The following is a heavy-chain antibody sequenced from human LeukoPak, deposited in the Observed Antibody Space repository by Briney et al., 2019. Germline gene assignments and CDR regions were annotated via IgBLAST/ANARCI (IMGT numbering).Heavy chain of an antibody. J-gene: IGHJ6*03. CDR2: IYYSGST. CDR3: ARDNYYYYYMDV. CDR1: GGSISSSSYY. Sequence: SSETLSLTCTVSGGSISSSSYYWGWIRQPPGKGLEWIGSIYYSGSTYYNPSPKSRVTISVDTSKNQFSLKLSSVTAADTAVYYCARDNYYYYYMDVWGKGTTVTVSS. V-gene: IGHV4-39*07.